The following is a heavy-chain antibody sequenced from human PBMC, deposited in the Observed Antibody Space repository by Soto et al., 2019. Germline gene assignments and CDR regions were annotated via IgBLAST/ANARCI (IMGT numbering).Heavy chain of an antibody. J-gene: IGHJ6*02. V-gene: IGHV3-33*01. CDR2: IYYDGSNE. Sequence: QVQLVESGGGVVQPGRSLRLSCAASGFSFSSYGMHWVRQAPGKGLEWVAVIYYDGSNEDYSDSVKGRFTISRDNSKNTLYLQMNSMRVEDTAVYYCARWWNDEEWVETMDVWGQGTTVTVSS. D-gene: IGHD1-1*01. CDR3: ARWWNDEEWVETMDV. CDR1: GFSFSSYG.